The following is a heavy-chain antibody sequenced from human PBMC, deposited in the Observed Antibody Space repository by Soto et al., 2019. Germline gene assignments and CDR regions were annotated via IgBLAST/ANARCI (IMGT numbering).Heavy chain of an antibody. V-gene: IGHV3-48*01. Sequence: EVELVESGGGLVQPGGSLRLSCAASGFTFSTYSMNWVRQAPGKGLEWVSYISSSASTIFYADSVKGRFTISRDNAKNSLDLQMNSLRAEDTAMYYCARGRPVDHWGQGTLVTVSS. CDR3: ARGRPVDH. J-gene: IGHJ4*02. CDR2: ISSSASTI. CDR1: GFTFSTYS.